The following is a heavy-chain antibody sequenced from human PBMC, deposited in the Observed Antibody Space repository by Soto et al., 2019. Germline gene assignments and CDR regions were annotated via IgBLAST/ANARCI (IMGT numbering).Heavy chain of an antibody. CDR2: INADNGNT. CDR3: AYGDSYFFDY. Sequence: ASVKVSCKASGYTFTSYAMHWVRQAPGQRLEWMGWINADNGNTNYAQKLQGRVTMTTDTSTSTAYMELRSLRSDDTAVYYCAYGDSYFFDYWGQGTLVTVSS. D-gene: IGHD4-17*01. J-gene: IGHJ4*02. V-gene: IGHV1-3*01. CDR1: GYTFTSYA.